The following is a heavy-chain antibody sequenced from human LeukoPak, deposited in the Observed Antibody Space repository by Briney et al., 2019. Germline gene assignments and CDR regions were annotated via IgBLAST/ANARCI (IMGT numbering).Heavy chain of an antibody. CDR2: ISSSGSTT. D-gene: IGHD4-17*01. CDR1: GFTFSSYE. Sequence: QPGGSLRLSCAATGFTFSSYEMNWVRQAPGKGLEWVSYISSSGSTTYYADSVKGRFTISRDNAKNSLFLQMNSLRAEDTAVYYCARGPVTRYFDYWGQGTLVTVSS. V-gene: IGHV3-48*03. J-gene: IGHJ4*02. CDR3: ARGPVTRYFDY.